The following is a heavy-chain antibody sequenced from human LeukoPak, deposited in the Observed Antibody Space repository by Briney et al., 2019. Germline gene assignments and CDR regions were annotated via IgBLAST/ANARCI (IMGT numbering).Heavy chain of an antibody. CDR3: ARALGYCSSTSCYIVY. V-gene: IGHV4-34*01. CDR1: GGSFSGYY. CDR2: INHSVST. J-gene: IGHJ4*02. D-gene: IGHD2-2*02. Sequence: SETLSLTCAVYGGSFSGYYWSWIRQPPGKGLEWIGEINHSVSTNYNPSLKCRVTISVDTSKNQFSLKLRSVTAADTAVYYFARALGYCSSTSCYIVYWGQETLLTVSS.